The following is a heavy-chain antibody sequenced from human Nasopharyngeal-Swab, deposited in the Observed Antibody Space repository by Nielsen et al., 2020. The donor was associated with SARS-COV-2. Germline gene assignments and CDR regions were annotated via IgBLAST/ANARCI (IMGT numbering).Heavy chain of an antibody. CDR2: ISHLGAT. J-gene: IGHJ6*03. CDR3: VRGYRTWSFPSSYYYYHMDV. CDR1: GGSFSDNY. D-gene: IGHD3-10*01. Sequence: SQTLSLTCAVYGGSFSDNYWNWVRQSPGEGLEWIGEISHLGATNYKSSLKSRVVLSVDSSKSQFSLRLTSVTAADTGVYYCVRGYRTWSFPSSYYYYHMDVWGQGTTVTVSS. V-gene: IGHV4-34*01.